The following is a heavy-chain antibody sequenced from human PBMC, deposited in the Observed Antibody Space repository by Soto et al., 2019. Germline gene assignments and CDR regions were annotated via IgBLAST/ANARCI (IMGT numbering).Heavy chain of an antibody. Sequence: SVKVSCKASGFTLTSSAVQWVRQARGQRLEWIGWIVVGSGNTNYAQKFQERVTITRDMSTSTAYMELSSLRSEDTAVYYCAADDSSGYYHNYYYYYGMDVWGQGTTVTVSS. CDR1: GFTLTSSA. J-gene: IGHJ6*02. V-gene: IGHV1-58*01. D-gene: IGHD3-22*01. CDR3: AADDSSGYYHNYYYYYGMDV. CDR2: IVVGSGNT.